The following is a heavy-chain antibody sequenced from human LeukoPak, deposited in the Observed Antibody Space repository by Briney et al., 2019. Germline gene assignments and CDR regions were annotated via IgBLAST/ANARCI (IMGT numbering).Heavy chain of an antibody. CDR1: GFTVSSNY. V-gene: IGHV3-66*01. CDR3: ARDHGLVSPGGAGYYYYGMDV. J-gene: IGHJ6*02. D-gene: IGHD3/OR15-3a*01. CDR2: IYSGGST. Sequence: GGSLRLSCAASGFTVSSNYMSWVRQAPGKGLEWVSVIYSGGSTYYADSVKGRFTISRDNSKNTLYLQMNSLRAEDTAVYYCARDHGLVSPGGAGYYYYGMDVWGQGTTVTVSS.